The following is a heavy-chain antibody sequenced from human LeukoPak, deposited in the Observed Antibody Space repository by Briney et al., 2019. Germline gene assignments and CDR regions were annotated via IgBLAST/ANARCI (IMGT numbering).Heavy chain of an antibody. D-gene: IGHD3-22*01. CDR3: PSGTYYYDSTGFYYYYYRIDV. CDR2: IYTSGST. J-gene: IGHJ6*02. Sequence: SETLSLTCTVSGGSISSYYWSWIRQPAGKGLEWIGRIYTSGSTNYNPSLKSRVTMSVDTSKNQFSLNLSSVTAADTAVYYCPSGTYYYDSTGFYYYYYRIDVWGQGTTVTVSS. CDR1: GGSISSYY. V-gene: IGHV4-4*07.